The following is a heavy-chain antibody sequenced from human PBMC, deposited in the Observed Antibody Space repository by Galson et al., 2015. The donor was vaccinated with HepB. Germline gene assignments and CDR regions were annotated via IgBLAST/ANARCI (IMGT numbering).Heavy chain of an antibody. CDR1: GYTFTNSW. Sequence: QSGAEVKKPGESTKISCQASGYTFTNSWIGWVRQMPGKGLAWMGLIYPGDSDTRYSPSFQGQVIISTDKSTSTAYLEWSSLKASDTAMYYCARHIRPDTSGYYYFDYWGQGTLVTVSS. J-gene: IGHJ4*02. CDR2: IYPGDSDT. CDR3: ARHIRPDTSGYYYFDY. V-gene: IGHV5-51*01. D-gene: IGHD3-22*01.